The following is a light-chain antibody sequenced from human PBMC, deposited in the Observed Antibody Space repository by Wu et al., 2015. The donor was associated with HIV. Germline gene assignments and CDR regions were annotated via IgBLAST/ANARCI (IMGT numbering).Light chain of an antibody. Sequence: EIVMTQSPATLSVSPGERATLSCRASQSVSSNLAWYQQKPGQAPRLLIYGASTRATGIPARFSGSGSGTDFTLTIAGLEPEDFAVYYCQQFSYSPGSFGPGTTVDIK. CDR2: GAS. J-gene: IGKJ3*01. CDR1: QSVSSN. V-gene: IGKV3-15*01. CDR3: QQFSYSPGS.